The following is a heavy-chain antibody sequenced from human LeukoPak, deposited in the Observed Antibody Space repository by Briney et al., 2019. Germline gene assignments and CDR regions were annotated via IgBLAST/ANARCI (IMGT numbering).Heavy chain of an antibody. V-gene: IGHV3-11*06. CDR3: ARALYSGTYYFDY. CDR2: ISSSSSYT. D-gene: IGHD1-26*01. J-gene: IGHJ4*02. CDR1: GFTFSDYY. Sequence: GGSLRLSCAASGFTFSDYYMSWIRQAPGKGLEWVSYISSSSSYTIYADSVKGRFTISRDNARNSLYLQMNSLRAEDMAVYYCARALYSGTYYFDYWGQGTLVTVSS.